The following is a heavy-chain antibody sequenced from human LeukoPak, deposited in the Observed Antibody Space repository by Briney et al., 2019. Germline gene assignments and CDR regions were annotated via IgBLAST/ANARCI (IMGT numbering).Heavy chain of an antibody. Sequence: PSETLSLTCSVSGSSISSYYWSWIRQPPGKGLEWIGYIYYSGSTNYNPSLKSRVTISVDTSKNQFSLKLSSVTAADTAVYYCARDFPPQRYWGQGTLVTVSS. V-gene: IGHV4-59*01. CDR3: ARDFPPQRY. CDR2: IYYSGST. D-gene: IGHD2/OR15-2a*01. J-gene: IGHJ4*02. CDR1: GSSISSYY.